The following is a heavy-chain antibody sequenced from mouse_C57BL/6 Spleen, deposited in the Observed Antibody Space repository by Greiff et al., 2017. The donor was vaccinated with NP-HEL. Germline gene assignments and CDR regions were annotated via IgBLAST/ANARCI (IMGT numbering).Heavy chain of an antibody. J-gene: IGHJ1*03. CDR1: GFTFSDYY. Sequence: EVQLVESGGGLVQPGGSLKLSCAASGFTFSDYYMYWVRQTPEKRLEWVAYISNGGGSTYYPDTVKGRFTISRDNAKNTLYLQMSRLKSEDTAMYYCARHDRLRLYFDVWGTGTTVTVSS. CDR3: ARHDRLRLYFDV. D-gene: IGHD1-1*01. CDR2: ISNGGGST. V-gene: IGHV5-12*01.